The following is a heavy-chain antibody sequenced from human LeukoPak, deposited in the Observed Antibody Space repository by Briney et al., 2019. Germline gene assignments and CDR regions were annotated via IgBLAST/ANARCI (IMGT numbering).Heavy chain of an antibody. D-gene: IGHD4-17*01. CDR2: ISGRSSYI. Sequence: GGSLRLSCAASGFTSSSYSMNWVRQAPGKGLEWVSSISGRSSYIYYADSVKGRFTISRDNAKNSLYLQMNSLRAEDTAVYYCARGPTTVTPFDYWGQGTLVTVSS. CDR1: GFTSSSYS. CDR3: ARGPTTVTPFDY. J-gene: IGHJ4*02. V-gene: IGHV3-21*01.